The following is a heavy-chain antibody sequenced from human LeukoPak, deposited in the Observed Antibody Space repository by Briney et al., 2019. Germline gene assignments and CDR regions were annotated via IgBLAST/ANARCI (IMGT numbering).Heavy chain of an antibody. D-gene: IGHD2-2*01. Sequence: PGGSLRLSCAASGFTFSSYSMNWVRQAPGKGLEWVLSISSSSSYIYYADSVKGRFTISRDNAKNSLYLQMNSLRAEDTAVYYCARDRSGLVPASADYWGQGTLVTVSS. CDR3: ARDRSGLVPASADY. CDR2: ISSSSSYI. J-gene: IGHJ4*02. CDR1: GFTFSSYS. V-gene: IGHV3-21*01.